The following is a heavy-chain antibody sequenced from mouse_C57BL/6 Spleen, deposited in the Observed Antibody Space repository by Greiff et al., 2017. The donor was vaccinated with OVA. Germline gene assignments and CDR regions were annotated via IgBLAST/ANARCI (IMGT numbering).Heavy chain of an antibody. J-gene: IGHJ3*01. Sequence: DVKLVESGGGLVKPGGSLKLSCAASGFTFSSYTMSWVRQTPEKRLEWVATISGGGGNTYYPDSVKGRFTISRDNAKNTLYLQMSSLRSEDTALYYGARPLYYGYDGPFAYWGQGTLVTVSA. CDR2: ISGGGGNT. CDR3: ARPLYYGYDGPFAY. V-gene: IGHV5-9*01. D-gene: IGHD2-2*01. CDR1: GFTFSSYT.